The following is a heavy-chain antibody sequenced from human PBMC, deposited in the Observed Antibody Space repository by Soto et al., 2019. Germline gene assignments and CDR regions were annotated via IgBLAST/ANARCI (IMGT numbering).Heavy chain of an antibody. CDR3: ARDWGTPGRGSAVGYYYDSGMDV. CDR2: IKDDGSEK. J-gene: IGHJ6*02. V-gene: IGHV3-7*05. Sequence: VGALRLSCVGCVVTLSTYWMKSVRQAPERGLEWVANIKDDGSEKNYVDAVKGRFTISRDNAKNSLYLQMNSLRGEDTAVYFCARDWGTPGRGSAVGYYYDSGMDVWGQGPMVTGSS. D-gene: IGHD6-19*01. CDR1: VVTLSTYW.